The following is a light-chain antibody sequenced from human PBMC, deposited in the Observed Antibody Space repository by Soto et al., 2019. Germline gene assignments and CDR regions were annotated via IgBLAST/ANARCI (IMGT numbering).Light chain of an antibody. J-gene: IGKJ1*01. V-gene: IGKV1-39*01. Sequence: DIQMNHSRSSLSASVGARVTITXXASQSISSYLNWYQQKPGKAPKLLIYAASSLQSGVPSRFSGSGSGTDFTLTISSLQPEDFATYYCQQSYSTLRTFGQGTEVDI. CDR1: QSISSY. CDR2: AAS. CDR3: QQSYSTLRT.